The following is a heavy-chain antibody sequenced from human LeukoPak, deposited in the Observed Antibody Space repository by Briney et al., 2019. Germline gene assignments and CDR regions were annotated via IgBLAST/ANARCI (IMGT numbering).Heavy chain of an antibody. CDR2: INHSGGT. V-gene: IGHV4-34*01. CDR1: GGSFSGFY. J-gene: IGHJ4*02. CDR3: ARGGRVVIPAARRNYFDY. Sequence: SETLSFTCAVYGGSFSGFYWSWIRQPPGKGLEWTGEINHSGGTNYNPPLKSRVTISVDTSKNQFSLKLSSVTAADTAVYYCARGGRVVIPAARRNYFDYWGQGTLVTVSS. D-gene: IGHD2-2*01.